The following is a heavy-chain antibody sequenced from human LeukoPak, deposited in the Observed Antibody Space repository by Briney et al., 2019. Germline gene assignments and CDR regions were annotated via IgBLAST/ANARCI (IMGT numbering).Heavy chain of an antibody. CDR1: GYSFTLYA. CDR3: AREAAIYDSSGFGGHFDY. Sequence: ASVKVSCKASGYSFTLYAMNWVRQAPGQGLEWMGWINPNSGGTNYAQKFQGRVTMTRDTSISTAYMELSRLRSDDTAVYYCAREAAIYDSSGFGGHFDYWGQGTLVTVSS. D-gene: IGHD3-22*01. J-gene: IGHJ4*02. V-gene: IGHV1-2*02. CDR2: INPNSGGT.